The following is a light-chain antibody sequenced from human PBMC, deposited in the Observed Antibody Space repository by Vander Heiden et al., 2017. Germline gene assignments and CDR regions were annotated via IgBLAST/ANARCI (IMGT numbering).Light chain of an antibody. CDR2: AAS. CDR3: QQSDSTPWT. V-gene: IGKV1-39*01. CDR1: QSISTY. J-gene: IGKJ1*01. Sequence: DIQMTQSPSSLSASVGDRVTITCRASQSISTYLNWYQQKPGKAPKLLIYAASSLQSVVPSRFSGSGSGTDFTLTISRLQPEDFATYYCQQSDSTPWTFGQGTKVEIK.